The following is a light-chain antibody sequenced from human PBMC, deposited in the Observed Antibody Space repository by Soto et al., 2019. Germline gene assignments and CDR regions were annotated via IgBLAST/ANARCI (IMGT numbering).Light chain of an antibody. V-gene: IGLV1-47*02. CDR3: AAWDDSLSGHVV. CDR1: SSNIGSNY. CDR2: SNN. J-gene: IGLJ2*01. Sequence: QSVLTQPPSASGTPGQRVSISCYGSSSNIGSNYVYWYQQLPGTAPKLLIYSNNQRPSGVPDRFSGSKSGTSASLAISGLRSEDEADYYCAAWDDSLSGHVVFGGGPKVTVL.